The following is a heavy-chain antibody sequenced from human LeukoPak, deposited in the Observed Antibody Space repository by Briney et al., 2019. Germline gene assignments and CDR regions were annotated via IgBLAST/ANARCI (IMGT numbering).Heavy chain of an antibody. J-gene: IGHJ6*02. CDR3: ARGVSYGMDV. CDR1: GFTFSTYN. CDR2: ISSSSSII. V-gene: IGHV3-48*02. Sequence: GGSLTLSCAASGFTFSTYNVNWVRQAPGKGLEWVSYISSSSSIIYYADSVRGRFTISRDNAKNSLYLQMNSLRDEDTAVYSCARGVSYGMDVWGQGTTVTVSS.